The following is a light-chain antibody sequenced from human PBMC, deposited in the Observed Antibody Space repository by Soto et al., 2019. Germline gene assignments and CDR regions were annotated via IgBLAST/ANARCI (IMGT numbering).Light chain of an antibody. J-gene: IGKJ1*01. CDR2: DAS. CDR1: QSISTY. V-gene: IGKV1-5*01. Sequence: DIQMTQSPSTLSASVGDRVTITCRASQSISTYLAWFQQKPGKAPQLLIYDASTLEGGVPSRFSGSGSGTEFTLTISSLQPDDFATYYCQHYKMYSPWTFGQGTKVEIK. CDR3: QHYKMYSPWT.